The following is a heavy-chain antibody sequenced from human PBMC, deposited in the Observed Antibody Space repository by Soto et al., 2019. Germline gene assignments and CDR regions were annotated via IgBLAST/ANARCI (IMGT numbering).Heavy chain of an antibody. Sequence: PSETLSLTCTVSGGSINIYYWSWIRQPPGKGLEWIGYIYYSGITNYNPSLKSRVTILVDRSKNQFSLILSSVTAADTAVYYCARGEVVALGYWGQGTLVTVSS. J-gene: IGHJ4*02. V-gene: IGHV4-59*12. CDR3: ARGEVVALGY. D-gene: IGHD2-15*01. CDR1: GGSINIYY. CDR2: IYYSGIT.